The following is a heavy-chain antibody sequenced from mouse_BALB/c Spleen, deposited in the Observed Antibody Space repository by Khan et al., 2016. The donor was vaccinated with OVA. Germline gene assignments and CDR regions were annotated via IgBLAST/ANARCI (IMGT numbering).Heavy chain of an antibody. CDR3: ARSGLRPFAY. CDR2: INPGSGGT. Sequence: QVQLKQSGAELVRPGTSVKVSCKASGYAFTNYLIEWVKQRPGQGLEWIGVINPGSGGTNYNEKFKGKATLTADKSSSTAYMKLSSLTSDDSAVYFGARSGLRPFAYWGQGTLVTVSA. CDR1: GYAFTNYL. J-gene: IGHJ3*01. D-gene: IGHD1-2*01. V-gene: IGHV1-54*01.